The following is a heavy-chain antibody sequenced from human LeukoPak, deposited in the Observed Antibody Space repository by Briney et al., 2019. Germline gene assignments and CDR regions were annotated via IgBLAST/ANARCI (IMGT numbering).Heavy chain of an antibody. J-gene: IGHJ6*02. D-gene: IGHD2-15*01. CDR2: INDSGST. CDR1: GGSFSGYY. Sequence: PSETLSLTCAVYGGSFSGYYWSWIRQPPGKGLEWIGEINDSGSTNYNPSLKSRVTISVDTSKNQFSLKLSSVTAADTAVYYCATPGYCSGGSCYSGGHGMDVWGQGTLVTVSS. V-gene: IGHV4-34*01. CDR3: ATPGYCSGGSCYSGGHGMDV.